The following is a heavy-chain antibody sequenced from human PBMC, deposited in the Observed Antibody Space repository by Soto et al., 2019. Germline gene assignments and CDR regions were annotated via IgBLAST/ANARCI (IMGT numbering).Heavy chain of an antibody. CDR1: GFSLTTSGVG. D-gene: IGHD3-22*01. CDR2: IFWADDK. J-gene: IGHJ4*02. V-gene: IGHV2-5*02. CDR3: ASSSGYRIFDC. Sequence: QITLKESGPTLVKPTQTLTLTCTFSGFSLTTSGVGVGWIRQPPGKALEWLALIFWADDKRYSPSLKSRLTITKDTSKNQVVLTMTNMDPVDTATYYCASSSGYRIFDCWGQGTLVTVSS.